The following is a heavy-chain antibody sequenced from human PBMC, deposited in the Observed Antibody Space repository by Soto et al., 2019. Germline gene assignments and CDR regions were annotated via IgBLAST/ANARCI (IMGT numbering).Heavy chain of an antibody. D-gene: IGHD2-15*01. CDR3: ARVRGYCSGGSCYGDY. V-gene: IGHV3-30-3*01. Sequence: QVQLVESGGGVVQPGRSLRLSCAASGFTFSSYAMHWVRQAPGKGLEWVAVISYDGSNKYYADSVKGRFTISRDNSKNTLYLQMNSLRAEDTAVYYCARVRGYCSGGSCYGDYWGQGTLVTVSS. CDR1: GFTFSSYA. CDR2: ISYDGSNK. J-gene: IGHJ4*02.